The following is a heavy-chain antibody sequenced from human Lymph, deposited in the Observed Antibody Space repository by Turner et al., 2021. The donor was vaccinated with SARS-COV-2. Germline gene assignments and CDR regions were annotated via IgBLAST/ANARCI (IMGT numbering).Heavy chain of an antibody. CDR3: ARDDREFWSGYYTHDYYYGMDV. V-gene: IGHV3-30*04. D-gene: IGHD3-3*01. Sequence: QVQLVASGGGVVQPGRSLSLSCASPGFTFSSHAMHWVRQAPGKGLAWVAVISYDGRNKNYADTVKGRFTISRDNSKNTLYLQRNSLRAEDTAVYYCARDDREFWSGYYTHDYYYGMDVWGQGTTVTVSS. CDR1: GFTFSSHA. J-gene: IGHJ6*02. CDR2: ISYDGRNK.